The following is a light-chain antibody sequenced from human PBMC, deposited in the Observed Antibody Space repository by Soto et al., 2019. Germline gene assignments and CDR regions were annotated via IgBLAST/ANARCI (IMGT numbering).Light chain of an antibody. J-gene: IGKJ2*01. CDR1: QSVSSN. CDR3: QQTYTIPFA. Sequence: EIVMTQSPATLSVSPGERATLSCRASQSVSSNLAWHQQKPGQAPRILMYDASTRATGIPARFSGSGSGTEFTLTISSLQSEDFATYYCQQTYTIPFAFGQGTKLEI. V-gene: IGKV3-15*01. CDR2: DAS.